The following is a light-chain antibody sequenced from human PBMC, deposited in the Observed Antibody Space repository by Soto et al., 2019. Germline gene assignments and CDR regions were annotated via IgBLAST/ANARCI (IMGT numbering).Light chain of an antibody. J-gene: IGKJ1*01. Sequence: AIQMTQSPSSLSASVGDRVTITCRASQRIRNDLGWYQQKPGKAPKLLIYAASSLQSGVPSRFSCSGSGTDFTLTISSLQPEDFATYYCLQEYNYPPTFGQGTKVEIK. CDR3: LQEYNYPPT. V-gene: IGKV1-6*01. CDR1: QRIRND. CDR2: AAS.